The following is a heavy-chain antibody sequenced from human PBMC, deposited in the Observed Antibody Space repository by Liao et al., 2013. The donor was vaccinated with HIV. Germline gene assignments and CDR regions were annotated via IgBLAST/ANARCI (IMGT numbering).Heavy chain of an antibody. CDR3: ARTVRGWSLNFYFDY. Sequence: QVQLQESGPGLVKPSQTLSLTCTVSGGSISSGSYYWSWIRQPAGKGLEWIGRIYPSGSTNYNPSLKSRVTISVDTSKNQFSLKLSSVTAADTAVYYCARTVRGWSLNFYFDYWGQGTLVTVSS. J-gene: IGHJ4*02. CDR1: GGSISSGSYY. CDR2: IYPSGST. D-gene: IGHD3-3*01. V-gene: IGHV4-61*02.